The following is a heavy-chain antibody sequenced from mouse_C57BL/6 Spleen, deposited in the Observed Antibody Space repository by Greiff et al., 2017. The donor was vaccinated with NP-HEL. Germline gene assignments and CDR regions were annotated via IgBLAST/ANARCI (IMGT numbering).Heavy chain of an antibody. J-gene: IGHJ3*01. D-gene: IGHD4-1*01. CDR1: GYTFTSYW. V-gene: IGHV1-64*01. Sequence: QVQLQQPGAELVKPGASVKLSCKASGYTFTSYWMHWVKQRPGQGLEWIGMIHPNSGSTNYNEKFKSKATLTVDKSSSTAYMQLSSLTSEDSAVYYCERGELGGWFAYWGQGTLVTVSA. CDR3: ERGELGGWFAY. CDR2: IHPNSGST.